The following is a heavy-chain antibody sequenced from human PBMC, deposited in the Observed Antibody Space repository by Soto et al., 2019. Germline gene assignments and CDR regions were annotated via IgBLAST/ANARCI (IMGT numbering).Heavy chain of an antibody. CDR1: GGSISSSNW. CDR2: IYHSGST. J-gene: IGHJ6*02. V-gene: IGHV4-4*02. CDR3: ARVAISGSYRAFAYGMDV. D-gene: IGHD3-16*02. Sequence: QVQLQESGPGLVKPSGTLSLTCAVSGGSISSSNWWSWVRQPPGKGLEWIGEIYHSGSTNYNPSLASRITISVDKAKNQFSPRTSSVAAADTAVYYCARVAISGSYRAFAYGMDVWGQGTTVTVSS.